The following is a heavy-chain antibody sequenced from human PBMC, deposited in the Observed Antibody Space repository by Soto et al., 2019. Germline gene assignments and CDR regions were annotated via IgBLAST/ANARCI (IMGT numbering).Heavy chain of an antibody. Sequence: QITLKESGPLLVEPTQTLTLTCSFSGFSLTTGGVGVGWLRQAPGKALECLGIIYWDNDRRYNPSLKERLTITKXXSXTXXVLTMTYLWPLDTASYYCAHRFPYSCYWDVGWFDNWGQGTLVTVS. V-gene: IGHV2-5*02. CDR1: GFSLTTGGVG. D-gene: IGHD2-21*01. J-gene: IGHJ5*02. CDR2: IYWDNDR. CDR3: AHRFPYSCYWDVGWFDN.